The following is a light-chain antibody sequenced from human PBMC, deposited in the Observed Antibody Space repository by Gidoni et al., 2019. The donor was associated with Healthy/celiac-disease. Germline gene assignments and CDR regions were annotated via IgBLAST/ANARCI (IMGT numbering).Light chain of an antibody. CDR2: LGS. Sequence: DIVMTQSPLSLPVTPGEPASISCRSSQSLLHSNGYNYLDWYLQKPGQSPQLLIYLGSNRASGVPDRFSGSGSGTDFTLKISRVEAEDVGVYYCMQALQTQHGFGGGTKVEIK. J-gene: IGKJ4*01. CDR3: MQALQTQHG. V-gene: IGKV2-28*01. CDR1: QSLLHSNGYNY.